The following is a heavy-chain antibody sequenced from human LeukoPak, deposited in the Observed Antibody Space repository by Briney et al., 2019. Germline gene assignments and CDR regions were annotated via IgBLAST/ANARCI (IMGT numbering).Heavy chain of an antibody. CDR1: GYTFTSYG. CDR3: ARVRDGYNDAYDI. D-gene: IGHD5-24*01. Sequence: ASVKVSCKASGYTFTSYGINWVRQAPGQGLEWMGGIIPIFGTANYAQKFQGRVIMTTDTSTSTVYMELSSLKSEDTAVYYCARVRDGYNDAYDIWGQGTMVIVSS. CDR2: IIPIFGTA. V-gene: IGHV1-69*05. J-gene: IGHJ3*02.